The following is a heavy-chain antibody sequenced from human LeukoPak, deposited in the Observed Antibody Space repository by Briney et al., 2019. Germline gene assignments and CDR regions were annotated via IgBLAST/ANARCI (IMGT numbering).Heavy chain of an antibody. CDR3: ARHYSSDPFDY. CDR2: IYYSGST. Sequence: SETLSLTCTVSGASISSYYWSWIRQPPGKGLEWIGYIYYSGSTNCNPSLKSRVSLSVDTPKSQFSLKLSSVTAADTAVYYCARHYSSDPFDYWGQGTLVTVSS. CDR1: GASISSYY. V-gene: IGHV4-59*01. D-gene: IGHD6-19*01. J-gene: IGHJ4*02.